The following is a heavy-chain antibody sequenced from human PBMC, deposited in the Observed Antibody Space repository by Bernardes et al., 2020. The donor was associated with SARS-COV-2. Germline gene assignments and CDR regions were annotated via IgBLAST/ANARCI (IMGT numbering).Heavy chain of an antibody. CDR2: ISSGGVST. Sequence: GYLSPSCIASGFTVNRHAMHWVRPAPGKGLKYVAGISSGGVSTTYADSVKGRVTISRDNFKNTLYLQMGSLRPEDTAVYYCARADFSGWDPDYGLDVWGQGTTVTVSS. CDR3: ARADFSGWDPDYGLDV. J-gene: IGHJ6*02. D-gene: IGHD6-19*01. CDR1: GFTVNRHA. V-gene: IGHV3-64*02.